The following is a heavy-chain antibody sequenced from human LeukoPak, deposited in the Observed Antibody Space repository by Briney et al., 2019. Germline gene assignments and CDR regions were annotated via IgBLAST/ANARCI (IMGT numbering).Heavy chain of an antibody. V-gene: IGHV3-23*01. Sequence: SGGSLRLSCAASGFSFSNYVMSWVRQAPGKGLEWVSDISVSGGTTNYADSVKGRFTISRDNSNNMLYLQMNSLRAEDTAVYYCAKGTSGGSYYALGYWGQGTLVTVS. D-gene: IGHD1-26*01. CDR1: GFSFSNYV. CDR3: AKGTSGGSYYALGY. CDR2: ISVSGGTT. J-gene: IGHJ4*02.